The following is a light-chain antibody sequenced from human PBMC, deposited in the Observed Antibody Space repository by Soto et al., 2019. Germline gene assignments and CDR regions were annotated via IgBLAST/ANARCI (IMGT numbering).Light chain of an antibody. CDR2: AAS. Sequence: DIQMTQSPSSLSASVGDRVTITCRTSQSIDNYLNWYQQKPGKAPKLLMYAASTLQSGVPSRVSGSGSGTDFSLSINSLQPEDFATYYWQQLNSYRLTFVGGTKVDIK. J-gene: IGKJ4*01. CDR3: QQLNSYRLT. V-gene: IGKV1-9*01. CDR1: QSIDNY.